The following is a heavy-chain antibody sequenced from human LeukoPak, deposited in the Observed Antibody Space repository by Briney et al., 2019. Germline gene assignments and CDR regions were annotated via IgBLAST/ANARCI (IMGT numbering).Heavy chain of an antibody. D-gene: IGHD6-6*01. CDR2: INPNTGGT. J-gene: IGHJ4*02. CDR1: GYILTGQD. CDR3: ASYPRYSSSPPFDY. V-gene: IGHV1-2*02. Sequence: GASVKVSCKASGYILTGQDMHWVRQAPGQGLEWMGWINPNTGGTHYAQRFQGRVTMTRDTSISTAYMELSSLRSDDTAVYYCASYPRYSSSPPFDYWGQGTLVTVSS.